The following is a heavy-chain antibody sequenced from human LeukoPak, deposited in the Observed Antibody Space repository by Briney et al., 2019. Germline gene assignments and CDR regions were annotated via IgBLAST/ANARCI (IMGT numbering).Heavy chain of an antibody. CDR3: VSGYCSGGSCYEYFDY. CDR1: GGTFSSYA. V-gene: IGHV1-69*04. CDR2: IIPILGIA. J-gene: IGHJ4*02. D-gene: IGHD2-15*01. Sequence: ASVKVSCKASGGTFSSYAISWVRQAPGQGLEWMGRIIPILGIANYAQKFQGRVTITADKSTSTAYMELSSLRSEDTSVYYCVSGYCSGGSCYEYFDYWGQGTLVTVSS.